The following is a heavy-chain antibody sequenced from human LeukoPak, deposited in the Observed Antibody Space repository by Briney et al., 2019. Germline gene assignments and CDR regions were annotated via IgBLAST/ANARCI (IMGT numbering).Heavy chain of an antibody. CDR1: GFIFSSYS. V-gene: IGHV3-23*01. CDR3: ARDRSEPYDAFDI. J-gene: IGHJ3*02. Sequence: PGGSLRLSCAASGFIFSSYSMSWVRQAPGKGLEWVSVITGSGGSTYYADSVKGRFTISRDNSKNTLYLQMNSLRAEDTAVYYCARDRSEPYDAFDIWGQGTMVTVSS. D-gene: IGHD1-14*01. CDR2: ITGSGGST.